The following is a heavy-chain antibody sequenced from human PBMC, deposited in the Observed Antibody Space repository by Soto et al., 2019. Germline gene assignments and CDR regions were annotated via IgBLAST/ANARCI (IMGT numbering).Heavy chain of an antibody. D-gene: IGHD3-3*01. CDR1: GYTFTSYG. CDR2: ISAYNGNT. Sequence: ASVKVSCKASGYTFTSYGISWVRQAPGEGLEWMGWISAYNGNTNYAQKLQGRVTMTRDTSISTAYMELSRLRSDDTAVYYCARASAYYDFWSPFDYWGQGTLVTVSS. V-gene: IGHV1-18*01. J-gene: IGHJ4*02. CDR3: ARASAYYDFWSPFDY.